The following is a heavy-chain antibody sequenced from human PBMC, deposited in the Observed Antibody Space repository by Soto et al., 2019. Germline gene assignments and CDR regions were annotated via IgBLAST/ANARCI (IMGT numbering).Heavy chain of an antibody. Sequence: QVQLVQSGAEVKKPGSSVKVSCKASGGTFSSYTISWVRQAPGQGLEWMGRIIPILGIANYAQKFQGRVTMTADKSTSTAYMELSSLRSEDTAVYYCARDGRTTVVTPYYYYGMDVWGQGTTVTVSS. D-gene: IGHD4-17*01. CDR3: ARDGRTTVVTPYYYYGMDV. V-gene: IGHV1-69*08. J-gene: IGHJ6*02. CDR2: IIPILGIA. CDR1: GGTFSSYT.